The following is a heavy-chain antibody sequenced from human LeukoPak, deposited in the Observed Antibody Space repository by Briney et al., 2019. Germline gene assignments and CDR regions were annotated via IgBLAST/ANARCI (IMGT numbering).Heavy chain of an antibody. V-gene: IGHV4-39*07. J-gene: IGHJ4*02. D-gene: IGHD3-22*01. CDR1: GGSISSINYY. Sequence: SETLSLTCTVSGGSISSINYYWGWIRQPPGKGLEWIGTVYYSGSTYYSPSLKSRVTISGDTSKNQFSLRLSSVTAADTAVYYCARASYSYDINGWVPFDYWGQGTLVTVSS. CDR3: ARASYSYDINGWVPFDY. CDR2: VYYSGST.